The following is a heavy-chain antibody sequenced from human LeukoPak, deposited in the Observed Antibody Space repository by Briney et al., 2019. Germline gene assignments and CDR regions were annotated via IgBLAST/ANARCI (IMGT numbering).Heavy chain of an antibody. Sequence: GASVTVSCKASGYTFTGYYMHWVRQAPGQGLEWMGWINPNSGGTNYAQKFQGRVTMTRDTSISTAYMELSRLRSDDTAVYYCARASGSYSSTWLYWGQGTLVTVSS. CDR3: ARASGSYSSTWLY. V-gene: IGHV1-2*02. CDR2: INPNSGGT. J-gene: IGHJ4*02. D-gene: IGHD1-26*01. CDR1: GYTFTGYY.